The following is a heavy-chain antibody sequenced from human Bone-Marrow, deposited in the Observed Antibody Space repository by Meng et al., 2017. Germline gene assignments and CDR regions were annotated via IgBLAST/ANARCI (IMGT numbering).Heavy chain of an antibody. V-gene: IGHV1-69*01. Sequence: VRLVQSGDEVKKSGSSGKVACKASGGTFSSYAISWLLQVPGQRLEWMGGIIPIFGTANYAQKFQGRVTITADESTSTAYMELSSLRSEDTAVYYCARDNLKDWFDPWGQGTLVTVSS. J-gene: IGHJ5*02. CDR1: GGTFSSYA. CDR3: ARDNLKDWFDP. CDR2: IIPIFGTA.